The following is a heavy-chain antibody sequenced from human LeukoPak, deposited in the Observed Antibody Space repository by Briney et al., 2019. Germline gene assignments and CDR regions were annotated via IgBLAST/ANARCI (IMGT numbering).Heavy chain of an antibody. CDR2: IYYSGST. Sequence: SETLSLTCTVSGGSISSYYWSWIRQPPGKGLEWIEYIYYSGSTNYNPSLKSRVTISVDTSKNQFSLKLSSVTAADTAVYYCARDGQQLVFDYWGQGTLVTVSS. CDR1: GGSISSYY. J-gene: IGHJ4*02. V-gene: IGHV4-59*01. D-gene: IGHD6-13*01. CDR3: ARDGQQLVFDY.